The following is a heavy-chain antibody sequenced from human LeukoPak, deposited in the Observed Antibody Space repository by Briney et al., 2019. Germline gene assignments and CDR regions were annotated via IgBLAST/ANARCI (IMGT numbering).Heavy chain of an antibody. J-gene: IGHJ4*02. CDR2: ISSSSSYI. D-gene: IGHD3-10*01. CDR1: GFTFSSYS. Sequence: GGSLRLSCAASGFTFSSYSMNWVRQAPGKGLEWVSSISSSSSYIYYADSVKGRFTISRDNSKNTLYLQMNSLRAEDTAVYYCARVTYGSGTYGAFDYWGQGTLVTVSS. V-gene: IGHV3-21*04. CDR3: ARVTYGSGTYGAFDY.